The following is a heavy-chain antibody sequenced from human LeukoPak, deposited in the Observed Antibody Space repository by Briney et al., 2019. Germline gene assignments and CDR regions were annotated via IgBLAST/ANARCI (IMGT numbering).Heavy chain of an antibody. D-gene: IGHD6-6*01. CDR3: AKDLTSGSSFPGDY. CDR2: ISGSGGST. J-gene: IGHJ4*02. CDR1: GFTFSSYA. Sequence: GGSLRLSCAASGFTFSSYAMSWVRQAPGKGLEWVSAISGSGGSTYYADSVKGRFTISRDNSKNTLYLQMNSLRADDTAIYYCAKDLTSGSSFPGDYWGQGTLVTVSS. V-gene: IGHV3-23*01.